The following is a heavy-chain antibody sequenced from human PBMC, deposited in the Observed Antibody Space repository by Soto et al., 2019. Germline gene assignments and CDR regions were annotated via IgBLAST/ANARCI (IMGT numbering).Heavy chain of an antibody. CDR1: GGTFRGYA. CDR3: ARGYDVNSELDY. Sequence: SVKVSCKATGGTFRGYAISWVRQAPGQGLEWLGGILPTSDTPNYAQKFQARVTLTADDSTNTAYMELRGLRSGDTAVYYCARGYDVNSELDYWGQGTLVTVSS. J-gene: IGHJ4*02. V-gene: IGHV1-69*13. CDR2: ILPTSDTP. D-gene: IGHD3-22*01.